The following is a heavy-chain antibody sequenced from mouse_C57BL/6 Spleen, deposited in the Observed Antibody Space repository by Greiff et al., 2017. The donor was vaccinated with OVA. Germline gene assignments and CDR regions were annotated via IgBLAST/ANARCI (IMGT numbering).Heavy chain of an antibody. J-gene: IGHJ3*01. V-gene: IGHV1-15*01. Sequence: VQLQQSGAELVRPGASVTLSCKASGYTFTDYEMHWVKQTPVHGLEWIGAIDPETGGTAYNQKFKGKAILTADKSSSTAYMELRSLTSEDSAVYYCTRGGSNYVVAYWGQGTLVTVSA. CDR2: IDPETGGT. CDR1: GYTFTDYE. D-gene: IGHD2-5*01. CDR3: TRGGSNYVVAY.